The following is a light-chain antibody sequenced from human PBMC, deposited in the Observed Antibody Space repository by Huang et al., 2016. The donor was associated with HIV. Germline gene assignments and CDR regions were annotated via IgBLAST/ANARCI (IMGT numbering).Light chain of an antibody. V-gene: IGKV3-15*01. J-gene: IGKJ4*01. CDR2: RAS. Sequence: EVVLTQSPATLSVSPGEKVTLSCRASQSVDTYLAWYHQNPGQPPSLLIFRASARATGVPARFSGSGSGTDFTLTISSLQSEDFALYYCQQHSNWPPSLSFGGGAKVEIK. CDR1: QSVDTY. CDR3: QQHSNWPPSLS.